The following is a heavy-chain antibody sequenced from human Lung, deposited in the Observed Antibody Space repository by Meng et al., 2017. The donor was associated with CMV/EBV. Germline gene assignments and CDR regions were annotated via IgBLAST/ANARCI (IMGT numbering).Heavy chain of an antibody. CDR2: IYYNGGT. J-gene: IGHJ4*02. D-gene: IGHD6-19*01. CDR1: GGSISSSSHY. Sequence: SXTLSLXCTVSGGSISSSSHYWGWIRQPPGKGLEWIATIYYNGGTSYNPSLKSRVTISLDTSKNQFSLKLNSVTAADTAVYYCATTSSGWFNYFDSWGQGNXVTCAS. CDR3: ATTSSGWFNYFDS. V-gene: IGHV4-39*01.